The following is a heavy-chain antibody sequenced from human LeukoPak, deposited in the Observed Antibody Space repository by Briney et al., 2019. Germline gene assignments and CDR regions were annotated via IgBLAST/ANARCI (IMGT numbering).Heavy chain of an antibody. CDR2: ISYDGSNE. D-gene: IGHD3-16*02. CDR3: ARERLYGDY. Sequence: PGRSLRLSCAASGFTFSSYGMHWVRQAPGKGLEWVAVISYDGSNEYYADSVKGRFTISRDTSKNTLYLQMNSLRVEDTAVYYCARERLYGDYWGQGTLVTVSS. J-gene: IGHJ4*02. V-gene: IGHV3-30*03. CDR1: GFTFSSYG.